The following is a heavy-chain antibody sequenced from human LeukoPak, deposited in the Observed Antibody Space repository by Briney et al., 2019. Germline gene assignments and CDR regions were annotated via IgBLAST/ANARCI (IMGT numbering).Heavy chain of an antibody. CDR3: ASSYDSSGYYYLDAFDI. CDR1: GFTFSSYA. V-gene: IGHV3-66*01. J-gene: IGHJ3*02. CDR2: IYSGGST. Sequence: GGSLRLSCAASGFTFSSYAMSWVRQAPGKGLEGVSVIYSGGSTYYADSVKGRFTISRDNSKNTLYLQMNSLRAEDTAVYYCASSYDSSGYYYLDAFDIWGQGTMVTVSS. D-gene: IGHD3-22*01.